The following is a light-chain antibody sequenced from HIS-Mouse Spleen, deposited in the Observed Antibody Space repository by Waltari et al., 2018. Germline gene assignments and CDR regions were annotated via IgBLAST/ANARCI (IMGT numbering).Light chain of an antibody. CDR2: EVS. Sequence: QSALTQPPSVSGSPGQSVTISCTGTSSDVGSYNRVPWYQPPPGPAPKLLIYEVSNRPSGVPDRFSGSKSGNTASLTISGLQAEDEADYYCSLYTSSSTLVFGGGTKLTVL. CDR1: SSDVGSYNR. V-gene: IGLV2-18*01. CDR3: SLYTSSSTLV. J-gene: IGLJ2*01.